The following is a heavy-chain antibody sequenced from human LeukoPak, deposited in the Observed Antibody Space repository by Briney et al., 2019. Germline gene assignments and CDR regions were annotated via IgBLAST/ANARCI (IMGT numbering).Heavy chain of an antibody. J-gene: IGHJ4*02. Sequence: ASVKVSCKASGYTFASYSVTWVRQAPGQGLEWMGWISVYNGNTNYAQKLQGRVTMTTDTSTSTAYMELRSLRSDDTAMCYCARALYSSSWYFDYWGQGTLVTVSS. CDR3: ARALYSSSWYFDY. CDR2: ISVYNGNT. D-gene: IGHD6-13*01. CDR1: GYTFASYS. V-gene: IGHV1-18*01.